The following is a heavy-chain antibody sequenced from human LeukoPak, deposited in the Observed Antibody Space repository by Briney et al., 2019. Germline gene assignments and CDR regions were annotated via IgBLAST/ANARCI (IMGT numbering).Heavy chain of an antibody. CDR2: ISGSGGST. Sequence: GGSLRLSCAASGFTFSSYAMSWVRQAPGKGLEWVSDISGSGGSTYYADSVKGRFTISRDNSKNTLYLQMNSLRAEDTAVYYCAKGYDSSGTGTFDYWGQGTLITVSS. CDR3: AKGYDSSGTGTFDY. CDR1: GFTFSSYA. J-gene: IGHJ4*02. V-gene: IGHV3-23*01. D-gene: IGHD3-22*01.